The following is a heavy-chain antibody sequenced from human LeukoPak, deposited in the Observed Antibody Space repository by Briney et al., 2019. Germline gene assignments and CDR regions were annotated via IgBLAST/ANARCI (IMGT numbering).Heavy chain of an antibody. D-gene: IGHD2-15*01. CDR2: INSDARST. CDR1: GFTFSNYW. J-gene: IGHJ4*02. CDR3: ARDGGVVVVAATYFDY. V-gene: IGHV3-74*01. Sequence: GGSLRLSCAASGFTFSNYWMHWVRQAPGKGLVWVSRINSDARSTSYADSVKGRFTISRDNAKNSLYLQMNSLRAEDTAVYYCARDGGVVVVAATYFDYWGQGTLVTVSS.